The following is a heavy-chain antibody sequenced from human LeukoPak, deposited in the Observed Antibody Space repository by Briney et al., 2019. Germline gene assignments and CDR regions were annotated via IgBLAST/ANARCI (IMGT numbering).Heavy chain of an antibody. CDR3: PRELPCTSDGQAGGLLLV. V-gene: IGHV3-11*04. CDR2: FSSGDTNI. J-gene: IGHJ6*01. D-gene: IGHD5-24*01. Sequence: GGSLSLSCAASGCIISYCYGRWRRQAPGRGLEWISFFSSGDTNIKYADSVKGRFTISRDNAKNSLYLQINSLRAEDTGVYFYPRELPCTSDGQAGGLLLVWGEGTTVIVSS. CDR1: GCIISYCY.